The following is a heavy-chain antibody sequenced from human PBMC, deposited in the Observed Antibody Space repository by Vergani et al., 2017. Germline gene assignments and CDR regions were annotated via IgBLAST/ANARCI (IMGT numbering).Heavy chain of an antibody. CDR2: INPSGGST. Sequence: QVQLVQSGAEVKKPGSSVKVSCKASGYTFTGYYMHWVRQAPGQGLEWMGIINPSGGSTSYAQKFQGRVTMTRDTSTSTVYMELSSLRSEDTAVYYCGYGSGSYYFPVDYWGQGTLVTVSS. D-gene: IGHD3-10*01. J-gene: IGHJ4*02. V-gene: IGHV1-46*01. CDR1: GYTFTGYY. CDR3: GYGSGSYYFPVDY.